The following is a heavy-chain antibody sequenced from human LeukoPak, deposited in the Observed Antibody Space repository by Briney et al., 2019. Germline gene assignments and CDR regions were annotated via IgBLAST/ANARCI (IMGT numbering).Heavy chain of an antibody. CDR1: GFTFNDYA. J-gene: IGHJ3*01. Sequence: GRSLTLSCAASGFTFNDYAMHWVRQVPGKGLEWVGGVNRNSDTIAYGDSVKGRFTISRDNARNSLYLQMNSVRTEDTVLYYCAKDLAVGTTPRVYAFDVWGQGTMVTVS. CDR2: VNRNSDTI. CDR3: AKDLAVGTTPRVYAFDV. D-gene: IGHD1-26*01. V-gene: IGHV3-9*01.